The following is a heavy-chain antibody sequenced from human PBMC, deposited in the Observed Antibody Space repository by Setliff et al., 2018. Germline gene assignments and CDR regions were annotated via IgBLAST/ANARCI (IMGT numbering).Heavy chain of an antibody. CDR1: GDSMSSYY. Sequence: SETLSLTCNVSGDSMSSYYWSWIRQAPGKGLEWLGYIQKRGSTTTKYNPSLGSRISMSLDTSKNQFSLQLSSVSDGDTAVYYCARDQFSSGWYGPPESYFDCWGQGILVTISS. V-gene: IGHV4-59*01. CDR2: IQKRGSTTT. J-gene: IGHJ4*02. CDR3: ARDQFSSGWYGPPESYFDC. D-gene: IGHD6-19*01.